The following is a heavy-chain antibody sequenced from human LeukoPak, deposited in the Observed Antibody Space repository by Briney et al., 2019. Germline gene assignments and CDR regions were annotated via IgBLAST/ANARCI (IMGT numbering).Heavy chain of an antibody. D-gene: IGHD6-19*01. V-gene: IGHV3-33*01. CDR2: IWYDGSNK. Sequence: PGGSLRLSCAASGFTFSSYGMHWVRQAPGEALEWVSFIWYDGSNKYYADSVKGRFTISRDNSKNTLYLQMNSLRAEDTAVYYCARVLVVSGWTNIDYWGQGTLVTVSS. J-gene: IGHJ4*02. CDR1: GFTFSSYG. CDR3: ARVLVVSGWTNIDY.